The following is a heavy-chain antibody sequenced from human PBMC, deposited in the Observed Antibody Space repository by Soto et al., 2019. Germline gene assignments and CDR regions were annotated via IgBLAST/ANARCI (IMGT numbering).Heavy chain of an antibody. J-gene: IGHJ4*02. Sequence: GGSLRLSCAASGFTFSSYWMSWVRQAPGKGLEWVANIKQDGSEKYYVDSVKGRFTISRDNAKNSLYLQMNSLRAEDTAVYYCARGPDVSDYDFWSGYYLFDYWGQGTLVTVSS. D-gene: IGHD3-3*01. CDR3: ARGPDVSDYDFWSGYYLFDY. CDR2: IKQDGSEK. CDR1: GFTFSSYW. V-gene: IGHV3-7*03.